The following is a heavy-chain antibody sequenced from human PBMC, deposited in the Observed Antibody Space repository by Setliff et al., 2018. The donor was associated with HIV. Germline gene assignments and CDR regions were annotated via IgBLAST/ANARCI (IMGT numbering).Heavy chain of an antibody. J-gene: IGHJ6*03. D-gene: IGHD1-1*01. CDR1: GFTFSNYA. CDR3: ARGRDDDYYYYMDV. CDR2: IYSTDDST. Sequence: LRLSCAASGFTFSNYAMSWVRQAPGRGLEWVSVIYSTDDSTYYPDFAKGRFTISKDNSKNTLFLHMSSLRAEDTAIYYCARGRDDDYYYYMDVWGKGTTVTVSS. V-gene: IGHV3-23*03.